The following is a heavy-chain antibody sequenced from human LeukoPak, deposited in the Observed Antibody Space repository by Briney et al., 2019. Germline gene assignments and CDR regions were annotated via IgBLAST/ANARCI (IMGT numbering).Heavy chain of an antibody. CDR1: GGSISSYY. CDR2: IYTSGST. D-gene: IGHD3-10*01. Sequence: SETLSLTCTVSGGSISSYYWSWIRQPAGKGLEWIGRIYTSGSTTYNPSLKSRLAMSVDTSKNQFSLRLSSVTAADTAVYYCARDSGTTGEVKFDPWGQGTLVTVST. V-gene: IGHV4-4*07. CDR3: ARDSGTTGEVKFDP. J-gene: IGHJ5*02.